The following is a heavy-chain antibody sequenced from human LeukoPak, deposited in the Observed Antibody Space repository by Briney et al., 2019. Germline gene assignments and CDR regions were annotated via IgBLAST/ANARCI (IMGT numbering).Heavy chain of an antibody. Sequence: GGSLRLSCAASGFTFSSFAMSWVRQAPGKGLEWVSGISDSGGYTYYADSVKGRFTISRDNSKNTLYLHMNSLRAEDTAVYYGAKLGNFASGSYSDWGQGTLVTVSS. CDR3: AKLGNFASGSYSD. D-gene: IGHD3-10*01. V-gene: IGHV3-23*01. J-gene: IGHJ4*02. CDR2: ISDSGGYT. CDR1: GFTFSSFA.